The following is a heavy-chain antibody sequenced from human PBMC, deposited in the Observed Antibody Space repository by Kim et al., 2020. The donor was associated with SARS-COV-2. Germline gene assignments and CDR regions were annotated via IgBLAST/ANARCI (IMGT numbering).Heavy chain of an antibody. D-gene: IGHD1-26*01. CDR3: ARGSGSYDAFDI. J-gene: IGHJ3*02. Sequence: NYNPSLKSRVTISVDTSKNQFSLKLSSVTAADTAVYYCARGSGSYDAFDIWGQGTMVTVSS. V-gene: IGHV4-59*09.